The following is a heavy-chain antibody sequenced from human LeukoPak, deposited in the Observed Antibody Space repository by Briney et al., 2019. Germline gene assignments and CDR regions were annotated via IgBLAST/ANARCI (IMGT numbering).Heavy chain of an antibody. Sequence: GGSLRLFCAASGFTFSSYAMHWVRQAPGKGLEWVAVISYDGTDKYYADSVKGRFTISRDNSKNTLYLQMNSLRAEDTAVYYCARSSTPGITMVRGVFDYWSQGTLVTVSS. CDR3: ARSSTPGITMVRGVFDY. CDR2: ISYDGTDK. J-gene: IGHJ4*02. V-gene: IGHV3-30*01. D-gene: IGHD3-10*01. CDR1: GFTFSSYA.